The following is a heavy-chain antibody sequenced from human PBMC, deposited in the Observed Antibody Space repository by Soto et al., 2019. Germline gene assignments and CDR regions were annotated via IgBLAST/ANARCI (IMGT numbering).Heavy chain of an antibody. CDR1: GFTFSSYG. Sequence: GGSLRLSCAASGFTFSSYGMHWVRQAPGKGLEWVAVIWYDGSNKYYADSVKGRFSISRDNAKNSLFLQMHSLRAEDTAVYYCARDRGSGWPGTFDIWGQGTMVTVSS. V-gene: IGHV3-33*01. CDR3: ARDRGSGWPGTFDI. J-gene: IGHJ3*02. CDR2: IWYDGSNK. D-gene: IGHD6-19*01.